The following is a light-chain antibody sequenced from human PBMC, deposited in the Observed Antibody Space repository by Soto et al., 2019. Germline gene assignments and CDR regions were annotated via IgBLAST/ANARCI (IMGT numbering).Light chain of an antibody. CDR3: SSYAHGSTYV. Sequence: QSVLTQPASVSGSPGQSITISCTGTSXDVGFYNYVSWYQQQHPGKAPKLMIYEVDNRPSGVSIRFSGSKSGNTASLTISGLQAEDDADYYFSSYAHGSTYVFGTGTKFTVL. J-gene: IGLJ1*01. CDR2: EVD. CDR1: SXDVGFYNY. V-gene: IGLV2-14*01.